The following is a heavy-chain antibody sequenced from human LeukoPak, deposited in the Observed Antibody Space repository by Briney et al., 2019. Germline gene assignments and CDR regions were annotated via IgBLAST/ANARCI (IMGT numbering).Heavy chain of an antibody. J-gene: IGHJ4*02. Sequence: GGSLRLSCAASGFNFHDYAMHWVRQAPGKGLEWVSLISGDGGSAYYADSMMGRFTISRDNSKDSLYLQMNSLRTEDTALYYCAKDYNPLYGDHPDYWGQGTLVTVSS. CDR2: ISGDGGSA. CDR3: AKDYNPLYGDHPDY. V-gene: IGHV3-43*02. D-gene: IGHD4-17*01. CDR1: GFNFHDYA.